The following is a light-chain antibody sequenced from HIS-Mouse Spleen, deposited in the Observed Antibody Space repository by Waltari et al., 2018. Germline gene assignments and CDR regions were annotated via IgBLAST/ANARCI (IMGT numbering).Light chain of an antibody. V-gene: IGKV1-33*01. CDR2: ESS. J-gene: IGKJ4*01. CDR3: QQYDNLLLT. CDR1: QAISNY. Sequence: DIQMTQSPSSLSASVGDRVPITCQASQAISNYLNWYQQKPGKPPKLLIYESSKLEKGVPSRFSGSGSGTDFTFTISSLQPEDIATYYCQQYDNLLLTFGGGTKVEIK.